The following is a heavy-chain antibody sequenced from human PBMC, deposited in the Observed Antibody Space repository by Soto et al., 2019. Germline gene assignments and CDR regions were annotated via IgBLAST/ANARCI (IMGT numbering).Heavy chain of an antibody. Sequence: QITLKESGPTLVKPTQTLTLTCTFSGFSLSTSGVGVGWIRQPPGKALEWLALIYWDDDKRYSPSLKSRLTITKDTSKNHVVLTMTNMDPVDTATYYCALPLNYCSGGSCYSGYFDYWGQGTLVTVSS. CDR1: GFSLSTSGVG. CDR2: IYWDDDK. J-gene: IGHJ4*02. D-gene: IGHD2-15*01. V-gene: IGHV2-5*02. CDR3: ALPLNYCSGGSCYSGYFDY.